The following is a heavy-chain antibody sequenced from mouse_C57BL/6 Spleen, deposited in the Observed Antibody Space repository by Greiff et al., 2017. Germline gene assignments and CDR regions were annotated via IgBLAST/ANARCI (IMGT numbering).Heavy chain of an antibody. CDR3: AGLLWFAY. CDR2: INPNNGGT. V-gene: IGHV1-26*01. CDR1: GYTFTDYY. Sequence: EVQLQQSGPELVKPGASVTISCKASGYTFTDYYMNWVKQSHGKSLEWIGDINPNNGGTSYNQKFKGKATLTVDKSSSTAYMELRSLTSEDSAVYYCAGLLWFAYWGQGTLVTVSA. J-gene: IGHJ3*01. D-gene: IGHD1-1*01.